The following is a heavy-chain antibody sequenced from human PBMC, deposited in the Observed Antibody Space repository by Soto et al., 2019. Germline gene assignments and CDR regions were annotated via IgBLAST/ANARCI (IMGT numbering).Heavy chain of an antibody. D-gene: IGHD4-4*01. CDR3: ARVTTVTKYYYYYYMDV. CDR1: GYTFTSYG. V-gene: IGHV1-18*01. Sequence: QVQLVQSGAEVKKPGASVKVSFKASGYTFTSYGISWVRQAPGQGLEWMGWISAYNGNTNYAQKLQGRVTMTTDTSTSTAYMELRSLRSDDTAVYYCARVTTVTKYYYYYYMDVWGKGTTVTVSS. J-gene: IGHJ6*03. CDR2: ISAYNGNT.